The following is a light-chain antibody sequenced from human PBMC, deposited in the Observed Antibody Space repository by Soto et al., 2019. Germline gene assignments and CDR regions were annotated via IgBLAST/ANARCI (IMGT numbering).Light chain of an antibody. CDR1: SSDIGAYNY. V-gene: IGLV2-14*01. CDR2: EVT. CDR3: SSYSSTSTLYV. Sequence: QSVLTQPACVSVSPGQSITISCIGTSSDIGAYNYVSWYQQHPGKVPKLMIYEVTNRPSGLSNRFSGSKSGNTASLTISGLQAEDEAEYFCSSYSSTSTLYVFGTGTKSPS. J-gene: IGLJ1*01.